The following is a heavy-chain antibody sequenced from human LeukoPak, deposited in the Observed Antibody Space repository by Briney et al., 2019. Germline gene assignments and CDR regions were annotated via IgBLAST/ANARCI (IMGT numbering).Heavy chain of an antibody. CDR1: GFTFSSYA. CDR3: AKGDSQETGSYYSDY. D-gene: IGHD3-10*01. V-gene: IGHV3-23*01. J-gene: IGHJ4*02. CDR2: ISRSGGST. Sequence: GSLRLSCAASGFTFSSYAMTWVRQAPGEGLQWLSSISRSGGSTYYADSVKGRFTISRDNSKNTLYLQLNSLRAEDTAIYYCAKGDSQETGSYYSDYWGQGTLVTVSS.